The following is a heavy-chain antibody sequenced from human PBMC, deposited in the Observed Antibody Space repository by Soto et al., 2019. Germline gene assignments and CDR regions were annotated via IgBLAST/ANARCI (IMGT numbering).Heavy chain of an antibody. Sequence: QVQLVESGGGVVQPGRSLRLSCAASGFTFSSYAMHWVRQAPGKGLEWVALISYDGSDKDYADSVKGRFTISRDNSRNSLFLQMNSLRAEDTAVYYCARDYYKYYDSSGYYRSPDYWGQGSLVSVSS. D-gene: IGHD3-22*01. CDR1: GFTFSSYA. CDR3: ARDYYKYYDSSGYYRSPDY. J-gene: IGHJ4*02. V-gene: IGHV3-30-3*01. CDR2: ISYDGSDK.